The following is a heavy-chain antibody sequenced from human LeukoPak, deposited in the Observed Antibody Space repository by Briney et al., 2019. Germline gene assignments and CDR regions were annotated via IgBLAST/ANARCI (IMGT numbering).Heavy chain of an antibody. CDR2: ISAYNGNT. CDR3: ARGAVVVVPAAIPRGSYYMDV. D-gene: IGHD2-2*02. J-gene: IGHJ6*03. CDR1: GYTFTSYG. V-gene: IGHV1-18*01. Sequence: ASVKVSCKASGYTFTSYGISWVRQAPGQGLEWMGWISAYNGNTNYAQKLQGRVTMTTDTSTSTAYMELRSLRSDDTAVYYCARGAVVVVPAAIPRGSYYMDVWGKGTTVTVSS.